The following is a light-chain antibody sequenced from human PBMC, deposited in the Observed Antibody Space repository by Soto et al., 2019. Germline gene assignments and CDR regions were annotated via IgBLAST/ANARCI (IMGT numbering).Light chain of an antibody. V-gene: IGKV1-5*03. Sequence: DIQMTQSPSTLSASVGDRVAISCRASQSISIWLAWYQQKPWKAPKLLIYKASSLESGVPSRFSGSGPGTEFTLTITSLQPYDFATYSCQQYNDYSLTFGQGTKVETK. CDR1: QSISIW. J-gene: IGKJ1*01. CDR3: QQYNDYSLT. CDR2: KAS.